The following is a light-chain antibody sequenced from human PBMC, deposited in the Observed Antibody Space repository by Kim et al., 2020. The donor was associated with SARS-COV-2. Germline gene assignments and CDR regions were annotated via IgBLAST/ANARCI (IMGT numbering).Light chain of an antibody. CDR3: QQYGSSPPMYT. Sequence: PGERATLSCRASQSVSSSYLAWYQQKPGQAPVLLIYGASSRATGIPDRFSGSGSGTDFTLTISRLEPEDFAVYYCQQYGSSPPMYTFGQGTKLEI. V-gene: IGKV3-20*01. CDR1: QSVSSSY. J-gene: IGKJ2*01. CDR2: GAS.